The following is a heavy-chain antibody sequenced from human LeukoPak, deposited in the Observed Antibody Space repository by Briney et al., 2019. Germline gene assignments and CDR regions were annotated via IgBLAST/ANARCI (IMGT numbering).Heavy chain of an antibody. D-gene: IGHD6-13*01. J-gene: IGHJ3*02. CDR1: GFTFSGYA. V-gene: IGHV3-30*04. Sequence: PGGSLRLSCAASGFTFSGYAIHWVRQAPGKGLEWLAIISFDGSNKYYADSVKGRFTISRDNSENTLYLQMNSLRAEDTAVYYCARAGGEAAAAIDAFDIWGQGTMVTVSS. CDR2: ISFDGSNK. CDR3: ARAGGEAAAAIDAFDI.